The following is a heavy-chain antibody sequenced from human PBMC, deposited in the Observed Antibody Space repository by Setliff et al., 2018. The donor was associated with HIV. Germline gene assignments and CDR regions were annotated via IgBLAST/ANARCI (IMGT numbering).Heavy chain of an antibody. D-gene: IGHD2-21*01. Sequence: GGSLRLSCAASGFGFSGYFMSWIRQTPRKGLEWMSYIGYSGTPIYYADSVKGRFTMSRDTSKKTLYLQMNSLRAEDTAVYYCARAAYCGGDCYFADYWGQGTLVTVSS. CDR2: IGYSGTPI. V-gene: IGHV3-11*04. CDR3: ARAAYCGGDCYFADY. CDR1: GFGFSGYF. J-gene: IGHJ4*02.